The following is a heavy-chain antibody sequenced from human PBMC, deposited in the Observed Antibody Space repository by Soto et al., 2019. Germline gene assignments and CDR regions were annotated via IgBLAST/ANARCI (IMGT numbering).Heavy chain of an antibody. CDR3: ARDAHYDFWSGYYN. V-gene: IGHV4-31*03. J-gene: IGHJ4*02. D-gene: IGHD3-3*01. Sequence: SETLSLTCTVSGGSISSGGYYWSWIRQHPGKGLEWIGYIYYSGSTYYNPSLKSRVTISVDTSKNQFSLKLSSVTAADTAVYYCARDAHYDFWSGYYNRGQGTLVTVSS. CDR2: IYYSGST. CDR1: GGSISSGGYY.